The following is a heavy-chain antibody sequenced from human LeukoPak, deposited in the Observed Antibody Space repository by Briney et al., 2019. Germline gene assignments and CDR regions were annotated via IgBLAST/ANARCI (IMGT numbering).Heavy chain of an antibody. CDR1: GFTFDDYA. V-gene: IGHV3-9*01. CDR3: SRDPRRVDY. CDR2: ISWNSGSI. J-gene: IGHJ4*02. Sequence: GGSLRLSCAASGFTFDDYAMHWVRQAPGKGLEWVSGISWNSGSIGYADSVKGRFTISRDNAKSSLYLQMNSLRAEDTAVYYCSRDPRRVDYWGQGTLVTVSS.